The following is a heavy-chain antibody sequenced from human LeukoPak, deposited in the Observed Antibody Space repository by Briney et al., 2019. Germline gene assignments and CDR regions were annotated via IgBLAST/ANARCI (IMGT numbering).Heavy chain of an antibody. Sequence: PGGSLRLSCAASAFTFSRYGMHWVRQAPGKGLEWVAVISYDGSNKYYADSVKGRFTISRDNSKNTLYLQMNSLRAEDTAVYYCARDGGGYYYYYMDVWGKGTTVTVSS. D-gene: IGHD3-3*01. CDR3: ARDGGGYYYYYMDV. CDR1: AFTFSRYG. CDR2: ISYDGSNK. V-gene: IGHV3-30*19. J-gene: IGHJ6*03.